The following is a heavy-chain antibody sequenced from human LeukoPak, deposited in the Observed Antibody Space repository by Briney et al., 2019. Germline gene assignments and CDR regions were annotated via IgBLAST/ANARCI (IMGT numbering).Heavy chain of an antibody. CDR3: ARQGRRYSSSWYGNPHYYYYYGMDV. D-gene: IGHD6-13*01. V-gene: IGHV4-59*08. CDR1: GGSISSYY. CDR2: IYYSGSA. J-gene: IGHJ6*02. Sequence: SETLSLTCTVSGGSISSYYWSWIRQPPGKGLEWTGYIYYSGSANYNPSLKSRVTISVDTSKNQFSLKLSSVTAADTAVYYCARQGRRYSSSWYGNPHYYYYYGMDVWGQGTTVTVSS.